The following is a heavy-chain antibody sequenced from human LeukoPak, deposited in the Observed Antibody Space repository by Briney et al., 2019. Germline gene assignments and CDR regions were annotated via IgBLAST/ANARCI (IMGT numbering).Heavy chain of an antibody. CDR1: GFTFSGYA. J-gene: IGHJ5*01. CDR2: ISGSGISK. Sequence: GGSLRLSCAASGFTFSGYAMNWVRQVPGKGLEWVSSISGSGISKYYAESVKGRFTISRDDSKNTLYLQMNSLRAEDMAVYYCAKAGARGNVNWFDSWGQGTLVTVSS. V-gene: IGHV3-23*01. CDR3: AKAGARGNVNWFDS. D-gene: IGHD1-1*01.